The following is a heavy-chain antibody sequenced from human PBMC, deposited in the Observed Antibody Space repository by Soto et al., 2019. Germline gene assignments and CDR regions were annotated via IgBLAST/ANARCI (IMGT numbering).Heavy chain of an antibody. Sequence: PSETLSLTCTVSGGSISSSSYYWGWIRQPPGKGLEWIGSIYYSGSTYHNPSLKSRVSISVATSKKQFSLVLSSVTAADTALYFCARQATARYADYYFDYWGQGTLVTV. CDR1: GGSISSSSYY. CDR2: IYYSGST. J-gene: IGHJ4*02. CDR3: ARQATARYADYYFDY. D-gene: IGHD4-17*01. V-gene: IGHV4-39*01.